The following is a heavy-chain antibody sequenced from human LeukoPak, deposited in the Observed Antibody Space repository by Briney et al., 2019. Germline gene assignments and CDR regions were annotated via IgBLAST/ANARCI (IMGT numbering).Heavy chain of an antibody. CDR3: ARDVLDY. CDR2: ISSSGSAT. V-gene: IGHV3-48*03. Sequence: GGSLRLSCAASGFTFSSWEMNWVRQAPGKGLEWVSYISSSGSATYYADSVKGRFTISRDNTKNSMYMQMNNLRAEDTAVYYCARDVLDYWGQGTLVTVSS. CDR1: GFTFSSWE. J-gene: IGHJ4*02.